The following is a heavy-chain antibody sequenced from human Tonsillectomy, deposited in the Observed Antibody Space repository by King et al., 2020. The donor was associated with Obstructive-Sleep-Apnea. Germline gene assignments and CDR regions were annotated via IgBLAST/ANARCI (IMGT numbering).Heavy chain of an antibody. J-gene: IGHJ5*02. V-gene: IGHV4-39*07. CDR2: LYYSAST. CDR3: ARGERENYDILTGYYILAWFDP. Sequence: QLQESGPGLVKPSETLSLTCTVSGGPISSRTNYWGWIRQPPGKGLQWIGSLYYSASTYYNPSLKSRVTISVDTSKNQFSLKLSSVTAADTAVYYCARGERENYDILTGYYILAWFDPWGQGTLVTVSS. D-gene: IGHD3-9*01. CDR1: GGPISSRTNY.